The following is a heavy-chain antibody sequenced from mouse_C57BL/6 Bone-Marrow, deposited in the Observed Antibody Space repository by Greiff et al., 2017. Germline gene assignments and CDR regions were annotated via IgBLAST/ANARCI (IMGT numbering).Heavy chain of an antibody. CDR1: GYTFTSYW. D-gene: IGHD3-2*02. Sequence: QVQLQQPGAELVMPGASVKLSCKASGYTFTSYWMHWVKQRPGQGLEWIGEIDPSDSYTNYNQKFKGKSTLTVDKSSSTAYMQLSSLTSEDSAGYYCARESSGYGYAMDYWGQGTSVTVSS. J-gene: IGHJ4*01. V-gene: IGHV1-69*01. CDR2: IDPSDSYT. CDR3: ARESSGYGYAMDY.